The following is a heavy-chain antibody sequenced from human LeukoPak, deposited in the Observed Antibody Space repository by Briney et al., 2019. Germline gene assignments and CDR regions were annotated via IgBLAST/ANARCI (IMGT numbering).Heavy chain of an antibody. CDR1: GGSLSGSY. CDR2: ISDIGSI. V-gene: IGHV4-59*08. J-gene: IGHJ4*02. CDR3: AGHHPRNTVDF. Sequence: PSETLSLTCAVYGGSLSGSYWSWIRQPPGKGLEWIAYISDIGSINYNPSLKSRVTISLDTSKNQFSLKLSSVTAADTAVYYCAGHHPRNTVDFWGQGTLVTVSS. D-gene: IGHD2/OR15-2a*01.